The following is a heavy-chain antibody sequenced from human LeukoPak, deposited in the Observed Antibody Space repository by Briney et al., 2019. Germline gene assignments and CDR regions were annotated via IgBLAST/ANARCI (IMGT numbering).Heavy chain of an antibody. Sequence: ASVKVSCKVSGYTLTELSMHWVRQAPGKGLEWMGGFDPEDGETIYAQKFQGRVTMTEDTSTDTAYMELSSLRSEDTAVYYCATDIPPGFLEWLLKNWGQGTLVTVSS. CDR1: GYTLTELS. CDR3: ATDIPPGFLEWLLKN. V-gene: IGHV1-24*01. D-gene: IGHD3-3*01. J-gene: IGHJ4*02. CDR2: FDPEDGET.